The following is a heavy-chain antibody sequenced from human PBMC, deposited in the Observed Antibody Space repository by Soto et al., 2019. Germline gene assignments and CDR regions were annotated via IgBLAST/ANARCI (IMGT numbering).Heavy chain of an antibody. Sequence: QVQLVESGGGVVQPGRSLRLSCAASGFTFSSYGMHWVRQAPGKGLEWVAVISYDGSNKYYADSVKGRFTISRDNSKNTLYLQMNSLRAEDTAVYYCAKDKGQLVLDYGIDVWGQGTTVTVSS. CDR3: AKDKGQLVLDYGIDV. CDR1: GFTFSSYG. CDR2: ISYDGSNK. V-gene: IGHV3-30*18. D-gene: IGHD6-13*01. J-gene: IGHJ6*02.